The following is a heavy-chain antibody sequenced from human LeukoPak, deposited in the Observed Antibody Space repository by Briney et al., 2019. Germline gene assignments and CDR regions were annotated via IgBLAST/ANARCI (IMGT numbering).Heavy chain of an antibody. J-gene: IGHJ5*02. Sequence: VSVKVSCKASGYTFTGYYMHWVRQAPGQGLEWMGWINPNSGGTNYAQKFQGRVTMTRDTSISTAYMELSRLRSDDTAVYYCARARTYCSGGSCYLLDPWGQGTLVTVSS. CDR2: INPNSGGT. D-gene: IGHD2-15*01. CDR3: ARARTYCSGGSCYLLDP. V-gene: IGHV1-2*02. CDR1: GYTFTGYY.